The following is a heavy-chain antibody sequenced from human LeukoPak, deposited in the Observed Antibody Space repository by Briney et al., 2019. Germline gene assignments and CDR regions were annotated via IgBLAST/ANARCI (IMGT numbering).Heavy chain of an antibody. CDR2: IYTTGLT. CDR3: ARAAAIVRYFHN. J-gene: IGHJ1*01. D-gene: IGHD2-21*01. Sequence: SETLSLTCTVSSASISTYYWSWIRQPPGKGLEWIGRIYTTGLTNYSPSLRSRVTISIDTSRNQFSLKLTSVTAADTAVYYCARAAAIVRYFHNWGQGTLVTVSS. V-gene: IGHV4-4*08. CDR1: SASISTYY.